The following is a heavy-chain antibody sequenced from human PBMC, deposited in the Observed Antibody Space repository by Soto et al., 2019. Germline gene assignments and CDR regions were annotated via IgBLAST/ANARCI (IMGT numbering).Heavy chain of an antibody. CDR3: ARYCCTYDSYVGAREYYGMDV. D-gene: IGHD1-26*01. J-gene: IGHJ6*02. Sequence: ASVKVSCKASAYTFTSYAMHWVRRAPGQRLEWMGWINAGNGNTKYSQKFQGRVTITRDTSASTAYMELSSLRSEDTAVYYCARYCCTYDSYVGAREYYGMDVWGQGTTVTVSS. CDR1: AYTFTSYA. CDR2: INAGNGNT. V-gene: IGHV1-3*01.